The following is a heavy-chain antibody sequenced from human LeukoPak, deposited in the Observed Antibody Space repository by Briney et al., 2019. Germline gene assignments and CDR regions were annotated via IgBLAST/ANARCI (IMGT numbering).Heavy chain of an antibody. CDR2: VTYSGGNT. CDR3: ASAQTFDH. Sequence: GGSLRLSCAASGFTFTNYGMSWFRQGPGKGLEWVSSVTYSGGNTYYADSVKGRFTISRDNAKNSLYLQMNSLRAEDTAVYYCASAQTFDHWGQGTLVTVPS. J-gene: IGHJ4*02. V-gene: IGHV3-23*01. CDR1: GFTFTNYG.